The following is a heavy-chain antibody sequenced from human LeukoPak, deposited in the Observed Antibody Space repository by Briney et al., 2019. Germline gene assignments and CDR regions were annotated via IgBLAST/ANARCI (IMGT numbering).Heavy chain of an antibody. J-gene: IGHJ4*02. Sequence: GGSPILSCAASGFTFSSIAMSWVRQAPGRGLEWVANIHQDGNEKYYVDSVKGRFTISRDNAKNSLYLQMNSLTAEDTALYYCARDPALGKFDYWGQGTLVTVSS. D-gene: IGHD7-27*01. CDR1: GFTFSSIA. CDR2: IHQDGNEK. CDR3: ARDPALGKFDY. V-gene: IGHV3-7*01.